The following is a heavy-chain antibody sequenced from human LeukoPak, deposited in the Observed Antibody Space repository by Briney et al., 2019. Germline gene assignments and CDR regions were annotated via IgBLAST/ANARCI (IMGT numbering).Heavy chain of an antibody. CDR2: INQSGST. D-gene: IGHD5-24*01. V-gene: IGHV4-34*01. Sequence: SETLSLTCVVSGGPFSLYFWSWIRQPPGKGLEWIGEINQSGSTNYNPSLKSRVTSSVDTSKKRLSLKLSSVTAADTAVYYCAFSEEMADAFDIWDPGTMVTVSS. CDR3: AFSEEMADAFDI. J-gene: IGHJ3*02. CDR1: GGPFSLYF.